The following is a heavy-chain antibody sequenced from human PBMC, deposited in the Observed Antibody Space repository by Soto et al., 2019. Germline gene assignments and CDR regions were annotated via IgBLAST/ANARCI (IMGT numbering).Heavy chain of an antibody. CDR2: IYYSGST. D-gene: IGHD4-17*01. J-gene: IGHJ3*02. V-gene: IGHV4-39*01. Sequence: PPGKGLEWIGSIYYSGSTYYNPSLKSRVTISVDTSKNQFSLKLSSVTAADTAVYYCARTLRLRTFSSRYKNAFDACHIWCPGPMITAS. CDR3: ARTLRLRTFSSRYKNAFDACHI.